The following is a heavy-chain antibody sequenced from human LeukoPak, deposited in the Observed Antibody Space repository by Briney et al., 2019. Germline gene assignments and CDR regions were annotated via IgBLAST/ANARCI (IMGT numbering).Heavy chain of an antibody. CDR2: ISSSGSTI. CDR1: GFTFSSYE. Sequence: GGSLRLSCAASGFTFSSYEMNWVRQAPGKGLEWVSYISSSGSTIYYADSVKGRFTISRDNSKNTLYLQMNSLRAEDTAVYYCARVQKAFDYWGQGTLVTVSS. V-gene: IGHV3-48*03. CDR3: ARVQKAFDY. J-gene: IGHJ4*02.